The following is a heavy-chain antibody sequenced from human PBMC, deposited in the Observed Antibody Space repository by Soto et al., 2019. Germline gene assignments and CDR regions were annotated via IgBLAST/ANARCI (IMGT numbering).Heavy chain of an antibody. CDR2: ISYDGSNK. CDR1: GFTFSSYG. D-gene: IGHD3-3*01. CDR3: AKDDIDFWSGYYTNYYYGMDV. V-gene: IGHV3-30*18. J-gene: IGHJ6*02. Sequence: QVQLVESGGGVVQPGRSLRLSCAASGFTFSSYGMHWVRQAPGKGLEWVAVISYDGSNKYYADSVKGRFTISRDNSTNTLYLQMNSLRAEDTAVYYCAKDDIDFWSGYYTNYYYGMDVWGQGTTVTVSS.